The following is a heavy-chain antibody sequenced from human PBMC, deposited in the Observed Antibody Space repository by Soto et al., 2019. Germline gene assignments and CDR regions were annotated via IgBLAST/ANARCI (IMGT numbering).Heavy chain of an antibody. CDR2: IDPRDSDT. V-gene: IGHV5-51*01. CDR1: GYTFTGYW. J-gene: IGHJ4*02. Sequence: GESLKISCKGSGYTFTGYWVAWVRQMPGRGPEWMGSIDPRDSDTRYSPPFQGKVTISVYKSTTTAHPQWRSLKASDTPICCCARVGGYRSGWHLDNWSQGTLVKISS. D-gene: IGHD6-19*01. CDR3: ARVGGYRSGWHLDN.